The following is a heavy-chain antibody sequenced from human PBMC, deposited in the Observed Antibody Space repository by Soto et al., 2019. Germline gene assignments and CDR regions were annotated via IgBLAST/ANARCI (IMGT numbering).Heavy chain of an antibody. CDR1: GGSISSGGYS. V-gene: IGHV4-30-2*01. CDR3: ATLPPRIVVTLLPIPT. Sequence: TSETLSLTCAVSGGSISSGGYSWNWIRQPPGKGLEWIGYIYHSGSTLYNPSLKSRVTISVDKSNNQFSLRLRYVTAADTAVYYCATLPPRIVVTLLPIPTWGPGILVTVSS. D-gene: IGHD2-21*01. CDR2: IYHSGST. J-gene: IGHJ5*02.